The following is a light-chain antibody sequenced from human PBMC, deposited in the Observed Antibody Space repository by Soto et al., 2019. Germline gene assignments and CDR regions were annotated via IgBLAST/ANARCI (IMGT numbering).Light chain of an antibody. CDR2: GAS. CDR3: QQYSKWPLT. Sequence: EIVMTQSPATLSVSPGERATLSGRASQSVSSSYLAWYQQRPGQAPRLLIYGASTRATSIPARFSGSGSGAEFTLTISSLQSEDFAIYYCQQYSKWPLTFGGGTKVEIK. V-gene: IGKV3-15*01. CDR1: QSVSSSY. J-gene: IGKJ4*01.